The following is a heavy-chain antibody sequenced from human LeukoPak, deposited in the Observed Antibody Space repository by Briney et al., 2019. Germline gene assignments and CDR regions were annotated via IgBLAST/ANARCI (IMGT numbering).Heavy chain of an antibody. Sequence: GGSLRLSCAASGFTFSRYWMSWMRQAPGKGLEWVANIKYDGSEDYYVDSVKGRFTISRDNAKNTLYLQLYSLRVEDTAVYYCKSGGAAPGSFDYWGQGTLVTVSP. J-gene: IGHJ4*02. D-gene: IGHD1-1*01. CDR3: KSGGAAPGSFDY. CDR2: IKYDGSED. V-gene: IGHV3-7*01. CDR1: GFTFSRYW.